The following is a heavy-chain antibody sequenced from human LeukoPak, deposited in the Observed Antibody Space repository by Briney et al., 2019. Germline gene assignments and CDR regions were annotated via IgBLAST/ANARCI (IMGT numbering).Heavy chain of an antibody. D-gene: IGHD6-19*01. CDR1: GGTFSSYA. Sequence: SVKVSGKASGGTFSSYAISWVRQAPGQGLEWMGGIIPIFGTANYAQKFQGRVTITADESTSTAYMELSSLRSEDTAVYYCARDLAVAGFLDYWGQGTLVTVSS. V-gene: IGHV1-69*01. CDR2: IIPIFGTA. CDR3: ARDLAVAGFLDY. J-gene: IGHJ4*02.